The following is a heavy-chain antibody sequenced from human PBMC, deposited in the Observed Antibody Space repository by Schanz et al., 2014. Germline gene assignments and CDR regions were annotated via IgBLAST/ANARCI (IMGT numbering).Heavy chain of an antibody. CDR3: AKGRSSSWSDPEYFDY. J-gene: IGHJ4*02. V-gene: IGHV3-30-3*01. D-gene: IGHD6-13*01. CDR1: EFVFASHA. CDR2: ISYDGNNK. Sequence: MQLLESGGGLVQPGGSLRLSCAASEFVFASHAMHWVRQPPGKGLEWVASISYDGNNKNVADSVEGRFTVSRDNSKNTLYLQMNSLRVEDTAVYYCAKGRSSSWSDPEYFDYWGQGTLVTVSS.